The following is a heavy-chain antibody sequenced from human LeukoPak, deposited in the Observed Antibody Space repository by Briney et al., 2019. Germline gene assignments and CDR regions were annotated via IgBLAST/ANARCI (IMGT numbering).Heavy chain of an antibody. V-gene: IGHV4-39*07. J-gene: IGHJ4*02. D-gene: IGHD2-21*02. CDR1: GGSISSSSYY. CDR3: ASVTAEEALDY. CDR2: IYYSGST. Sequence: SETLSLTCTVSGGSISSSSYYWGWIRQPPGKGLEWIGSIYYSGSTYYNPSLKSRVTISVDTSKNQFSLKLSSMTAADTAVYYCASVTAEEALDYWGQGTLVTVSS.